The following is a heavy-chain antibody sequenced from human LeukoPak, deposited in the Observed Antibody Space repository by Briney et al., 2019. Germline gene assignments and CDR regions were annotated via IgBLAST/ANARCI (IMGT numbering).Heavy chain of an antibody. D-gene: IGHD3-10*01. CDR3: AKAAPSGNYYNVPGV. V-gene: IGHV3-23*01. J-gene: IGHJ4*02. CDR2: ISGSGGKT. Sequence: GGSLRLSCAASGFTFSSDAMSWVRQAPGKGLEWVSAISGSGGKTYYTDSVKGRFTISRDNSKNTLYLQMNSLRAEDSAVYYCAKAAPSGNYYNVPGVWGQGTLVTVSS. CDR1: GFTFSSDA.